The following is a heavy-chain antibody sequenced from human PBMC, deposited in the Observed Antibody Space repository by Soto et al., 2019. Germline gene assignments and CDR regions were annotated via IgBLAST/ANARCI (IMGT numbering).Heavy chain of an antibody. D-gene: IGHD3-9*01. CDR1: GGPLSSGSYY. Sequence: NPSETLSLTCTVSGGPLSSGSYYWSWIRQTPGRGLEWIAYIYYSGSTHYSPSLKSRVTISVDTSKNQFSLKMTSVSAADTAVYYCARGRNYNILTDYYPEPLSFDSWGQGNLVTVSS. V-gene: IGHV4-61*01. J-gene: IGHJ4*02. CDR3: ARGRNYNILTDYYPEPLSFDS. CDR2: IYYSGST.